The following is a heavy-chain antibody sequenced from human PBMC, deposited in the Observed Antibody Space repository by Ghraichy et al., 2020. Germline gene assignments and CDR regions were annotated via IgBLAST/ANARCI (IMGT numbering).Heavy chain of an antibody. D-gene: IGHD4-17*01. CDR3: ARSLTPSTDSDF. V-gene: IGHV4-59*01. Sequence: SETLSLTCTVSGGSIFSDYWSWIRQSPGKGLEYIGYIHYSGSTNCNPSLRSRVTISIDTSRSQFSLKMSSVTAADTAVYFCARSLTPSTDSDFWGQGTLVTVSS. CDR2: IHYSGST. CDR1: GGSIFSDY. J-gene: IGHJ4*02.